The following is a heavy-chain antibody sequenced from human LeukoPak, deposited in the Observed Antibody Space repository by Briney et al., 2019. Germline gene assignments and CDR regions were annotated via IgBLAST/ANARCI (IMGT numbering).Heavy chain of an antibody. CDR2: ISASGGST. V-gene: IGHV3-23*01. CDR1: GFTFSSYA. CDR3: ASRGVVTGAFDI. J-gene: IGHJ3*02. D-gene: IGHD2-15*01. Sequence: GGSLRLSCAASGFTFSSYAMTWVRQAPGKGLEWVSAISASGGSTYYADSVKGRFTISRDNSKNTLYLQMNSLRAEDTAVYYCASRGVVTGAFDIWGQGTMVTVSS.